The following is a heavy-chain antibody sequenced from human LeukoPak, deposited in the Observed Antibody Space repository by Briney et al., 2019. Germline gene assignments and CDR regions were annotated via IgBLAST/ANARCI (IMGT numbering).Heavy chain of an antibody. D-gene: IGHD6-19*01. CDR2: IYYSGST. Sequence: SETLSLTCTVSGGSISSSSYYWGWIRQPPGKGLEWIGYIYYSGSTNYNPSLKSRVTISVDTSKNQFSLKLSSVTAADTAVYYCAREGSSGWHHAPSQPPVWGQGTLVTVSS. CDR3: AREGSSGWHHAPSQPPV. CDR1: GGSISSSSYY. V-gene: IGHV4-61*01. J-gene: IGHJ4*02.